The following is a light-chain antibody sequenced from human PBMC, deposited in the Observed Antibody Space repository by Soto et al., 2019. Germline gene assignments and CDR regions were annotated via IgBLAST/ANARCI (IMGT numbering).Light chain of an antibody. CDR1: QSIRTY. CDR3: QQYNNCPCT. V-gene: IGKV1-5*01. J-gene: IGKJ4*01. CDR2: GAS. Sequence: EIQMTQSPSTLSASVGDRVTITCRASQSIRTYLAWYQQKPGQAPTLLIYGASTRASGIPARFSGSGSGTEFTLTISSLQPEDFAAYYCQQYNNCPCTFGGGTKVEIK.